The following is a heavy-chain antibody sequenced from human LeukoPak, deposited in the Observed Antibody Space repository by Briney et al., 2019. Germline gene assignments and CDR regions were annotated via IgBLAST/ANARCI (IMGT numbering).Heavy chain of an antibody. V-gene: IGHV4-59*12. J-gene: IGHJ3*02. Sequence: PSETLSLTCTVSGGSISDYYWSWIRQPPGKGLEWIGYIYYSGSTNYNPSLKSRVTISVDTSKNQFSLNLSSVTAADTAVYYCARAQNSGYAWAAFDIWGQGTMVTVSS. CDR3: ARAQNSGYAWAAFDI. CDR2: IYYSGST. D-gene: IGHD5-12*01. CDR1: GGSISDYY.